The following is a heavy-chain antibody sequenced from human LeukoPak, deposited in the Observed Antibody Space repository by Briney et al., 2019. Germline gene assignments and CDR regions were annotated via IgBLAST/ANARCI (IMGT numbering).Heavy chain of an antibody. J-gene: IGHJ6*02. CDR2: INHSGST. V-gene: IGHV4-34*01. Sequence: SETLSLTCAVYGGSFSGYYWSWIRQPPGKGLEWIGEINHSGSTNYNPSLKSRVTISVDTSKNQFSLKLSSVTAAGTAVYYCARTPNYYYYYGMDVWGQGTTVTVSS. CDR1: GGSFSGYY. CDR3: ARTPNYYYYYGMDV. D-gene: IGHD2-15*01.